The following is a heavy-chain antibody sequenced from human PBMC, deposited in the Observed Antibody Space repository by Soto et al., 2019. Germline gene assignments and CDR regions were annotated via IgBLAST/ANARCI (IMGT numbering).Heavy chain of an antibody. V-gene: IGHV1-69*13. CDR3: ARALTPLYMVRGVITYYYYYGMDV. Sequence: ASVKVSCKASGGTFSSYAISWVRQAPGQGLEWMGGIIPIFGTANYAQKFQGRVTITADESTSTAYMELSSLRSEDTAVYYCARALTPLYMVRGVITYYYYYGMDVWGQGTTVTVS. D-gene: IGHD3-10*01. CDR2: IIPIFGTA. CDR1: GGTFSSYA. J-gene: IGHJ6*02.